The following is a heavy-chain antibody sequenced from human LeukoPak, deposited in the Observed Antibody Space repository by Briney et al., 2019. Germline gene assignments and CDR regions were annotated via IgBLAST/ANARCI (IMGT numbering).Heavy chain of an antibody. V-gene: IGHV3-23*01. J-gene: IGHJ4*02. D-gene: IGHD3-22*01. CDR3: ARRDYYDSSGYRLDY. CDR1: GFTFSSYA. Sequence: GGSLRLSCAASGFTFSSYAMSWVRQAPGKGLEWVSDINGSGGSTYYADSVKGRFTISRDNSKNTLYLQMNSLRAEDTAVYYCARRDYYDSSGYRLDYWGQGTLVTVSS. CDR2: INGSGGST.